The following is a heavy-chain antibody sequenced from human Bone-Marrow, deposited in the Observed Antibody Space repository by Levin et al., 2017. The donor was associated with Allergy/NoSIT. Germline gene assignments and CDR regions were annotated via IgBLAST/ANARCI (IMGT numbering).Heavy chain of an antibody. CDR2: ISAYNGNT. V-gene: IGHV1-18*01. CDR1: GYTFTSYG. D-gene: IGHD6-13*01. J-gene: IGHJ3*02. Sequence: RGESLKISCKASGYTFTSYGISWVRQAPGQGLEWMGWISAYNGNTNYAQKLQGRVTMTTDTSTSTAYMELRSLRSDDTAVYYCARDIGLNFASRIRQQLATIDAFDIWGQGTMVTVSS. CDR3: ARDIGLNFASRIRQQLATIDAFDI.